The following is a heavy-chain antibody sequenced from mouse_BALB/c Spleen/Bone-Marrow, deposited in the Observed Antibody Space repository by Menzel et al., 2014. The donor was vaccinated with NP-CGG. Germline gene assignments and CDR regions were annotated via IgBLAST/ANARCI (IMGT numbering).Heavy chain of an antibody. D-gene: IGHD2-2*01. Sequence: EVQVVESGGGLVQPGGSLRLSCETLLLTSTDYYMSWVRQPPGKALEWLGFIRNKANGYTTEYSASVKGRFTISRDNSQSILYLQMNTLRAEDSATYYCARDGYDDYWGQGTTLTVSS. CDR2: IRNKANGYTT. J-gene: IGHJ2*01. CDR3: ARDGYDDY. V-gene: IGHV7-3*02. CDR1: LLTSTDYY.